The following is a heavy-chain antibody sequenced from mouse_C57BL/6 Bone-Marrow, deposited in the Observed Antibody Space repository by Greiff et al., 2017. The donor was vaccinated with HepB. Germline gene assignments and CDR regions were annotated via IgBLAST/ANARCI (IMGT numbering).Heavy chain of an antibody. CDR3: TTGWLDAY. CDR2: IYPENGDT. CDR1: GFNIKDDY. J-gene: IGHJ3*01. Sequence: EVQLQQSGAELVRPGASVKLSCTASGFNIKDDYMHWVKQRPEQGLEWIGWIYPENGDTEYASKFQGKATITADTSSNTAYLQLSSLTSEDTAGYYCTTGWLDAYWGQGTLVTVSA. V-gene: IGHV14-4*01. D-gene: IGHD2-3*01.